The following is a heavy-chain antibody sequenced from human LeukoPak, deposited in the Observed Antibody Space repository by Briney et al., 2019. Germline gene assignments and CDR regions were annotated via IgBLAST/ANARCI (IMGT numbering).Heavy chain of an antibody. CDR3: AKDFVVVPGNVNYFDY. J-gene: IGHJ4*02. CDR2: ISGSGGNT. V-gene: IGHV3-23*01. Sequence: GGSLRLSCAASGFTFSSYSMNWVRQAPGKGLEWVSAISGSGGNTYYADSVKGRFTVSRDNSKNTLYVQMKSLRAEDTAVYYCAKDFVVVPGNVNYFDYWGQGTLVTVSS. CDR1: GFTFSSYS. D-gene: IGHD2-21*02.